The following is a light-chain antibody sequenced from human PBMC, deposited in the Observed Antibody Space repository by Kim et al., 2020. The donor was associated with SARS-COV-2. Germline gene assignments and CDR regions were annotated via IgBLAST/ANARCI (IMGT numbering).Light chain of an antibody. J-gene: IGKJ1*01. Sequence: SPGERATLSCRASQSVSSSYLAWYQQKPGQAPRLLIYGASSRATGIPDRFSGSGSGTDFTLTISRLEPEDFAGYYCQQYGSSPWTFGQGTKVDIK. V-gene: IGKV3-20*01. CDR2: GAS. CDR1: QSVSSSY. CDR3: QQYGSSPWT.